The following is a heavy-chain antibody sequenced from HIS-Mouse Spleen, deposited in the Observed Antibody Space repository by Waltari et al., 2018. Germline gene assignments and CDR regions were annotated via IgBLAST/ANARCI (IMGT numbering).Heavy chain of an antibody. D-gene: IGHD2-2*02. CDR2: IYYSGST. V-gene: IGHV4-30-4*01. CDR3: ARAPRYLYGYFQH. Sequence: QVQLQESGPGLVKPSQTMSLTCTVSGGSISSGDYYWSWIRQPPGKGLEWIGYIYYSGSTYYNPSLKSRVTISVDTSKNQFSLKLSSVTAADTAVYYCARAPRYLYGYFQHWGQGTLVTVSS. J-gene: IGHJ1*01. CDR1: GGSISSGDYY.